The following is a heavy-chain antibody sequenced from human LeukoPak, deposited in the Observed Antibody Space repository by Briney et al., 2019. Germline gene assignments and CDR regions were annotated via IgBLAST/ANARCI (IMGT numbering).Heavy chain of an antibody. Sequence: GGSLRLSCAPSGFTFSNNGMTWVRQAPGKGMEWVTGISDGGDTTDDAGSVKGRFTVSRDNSKNILYLQMNSLRAEDTAIYYCAKTQGFFDHWGQGSLVTVSS. CDR3: AKTQGFFDH. J-gene: IGHJ4*02. CDR1: GFTFSNNG. V-gene: IGHV3-23*01. CDR2: ISDGGDTT.